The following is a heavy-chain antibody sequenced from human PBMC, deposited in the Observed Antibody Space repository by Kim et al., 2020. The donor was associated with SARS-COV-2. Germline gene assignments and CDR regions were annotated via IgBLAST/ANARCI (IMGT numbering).Heavy chain of an antibody. Sequence: KGQFTISRDNAQTSLYLQMNSLRAEDTAVYYCARDQPNYDILTGYRPFDYWGQGTLVTVSS. V-gene: IGHV3-11*06. CDR3: ARDQPNYDILTGYRPFDY. J-gene: IGHJ4*02. D-gene: IGHD3-9*01.